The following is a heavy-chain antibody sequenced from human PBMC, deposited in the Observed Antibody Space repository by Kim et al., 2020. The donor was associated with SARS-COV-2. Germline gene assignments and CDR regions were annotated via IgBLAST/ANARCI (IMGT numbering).Heavy chain of an antibody. J-gene: IGHJ4*02. D-gene: IGHD2-15*01. Sequence: SRVTISVDTSKNQFSLKLSSVTAADTAVYYCASSMVKSRKVPVETYYFDYWGQGTLVTVSS. CDR3: ASSMVKSRKVPVETYYFDY. V-gene: IGHV4-31*02.